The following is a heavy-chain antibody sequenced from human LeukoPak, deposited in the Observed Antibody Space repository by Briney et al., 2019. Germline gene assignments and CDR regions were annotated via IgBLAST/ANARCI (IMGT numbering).Heavy chain of an antibody. Sequence: GASVKVSCKASGYTFTGYYMHWVRQAPGQGLEWMGWINPNSGGTNYAQKFQGRVTMTRDTSISTAYMELSRLRSDDTAVYYCARDRRGYSHGGRGIDYWGQGTLVTVSS. CDR1: GYTFTGYY. D-gene: IGHD5-18*01. V-gene: IGHV1-2*02. CDR2: INPNSGGT. CDR3: ARDRRGYSHGGRGIDY. J-gene: IGHJ4*02.